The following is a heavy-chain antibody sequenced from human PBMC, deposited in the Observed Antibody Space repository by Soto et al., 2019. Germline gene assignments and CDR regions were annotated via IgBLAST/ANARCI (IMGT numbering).Heavy chain of an antibody. D-gene: IGHD5-12*01. CDR2: MFHSGST. V-gene: IGHV4-38-2*01. J-gene: IGHJ4*02. Sequence: SETLSLTCAVSGYSISSGFYWGWIRQPPGKGLEWIGIMFHSGSTYYNPSLQSRVTISVDTSKNQVSLKLTSVTVADTAVYFCANQRSREGYNFIEYWGQGIQVTASS. CDR1: GYSISSGFY. CDR3: ANQRSREGYNFIEY.